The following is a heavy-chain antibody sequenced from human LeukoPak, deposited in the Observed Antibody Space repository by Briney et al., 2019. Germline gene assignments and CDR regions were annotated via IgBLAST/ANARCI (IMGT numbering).Heavy chain of an antibody. CDR2: IIPIFGTA. CDR1: GYTFTSYG. V-gene: IGHV1-69*05. CDR3: ARGPNDSSGYSQ. J-gene: IGHJ4*02. D-gene: IGHD3-22*01. Sequence: SVKVSCKASGYTFTSYGISWVRQAPGQGLEWMGGIIPIFGTANYAQKFQGRVAITTDESTSTAYMELSSLRSEDTAVYYCARGPNDSSGYSQWGQGTLVTVSS.